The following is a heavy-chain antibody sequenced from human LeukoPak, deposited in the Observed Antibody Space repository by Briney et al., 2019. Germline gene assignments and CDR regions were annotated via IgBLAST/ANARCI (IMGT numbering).Heavy chain of an antibody. Sequence: PGGSLRLSCVASGFTFSSYSMNWVRQAPGKGLEWVSYISSSSSTIYYADSVKGRFTISRDNAKNSLYLQMNSLRDEDTAVYYCARDEDTAMGGDMDYWGQGTLVTVSS. CDR2: ISSSSSTI. CDR1: GFTFSSYS. D-gene: IGHD5-18*01. V-gene: IGHV3-48*02. CDR3: ARDEDTAMGGDMDY. J-gene: IGHJ4*02.